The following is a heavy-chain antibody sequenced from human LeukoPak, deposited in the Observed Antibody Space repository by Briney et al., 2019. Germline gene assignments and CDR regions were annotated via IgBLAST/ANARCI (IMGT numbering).Heavy chain of an antibody. CDR2: IRYDGSNK. CDR3: AKDRDSGWYIFHYYGMDV. J-gene: IGHJ6*02. V-gene: IGHV3-30*02. CDR1: GFTFSSYG. D-gene: IGHD6-19*01. Sequence: GGSLRLSCAASGFTFSSYGMHWVRQAPGKGLEWVAFIRYDGSNKYYADSVKGPFTISRDNSKNTLYLQMNSLRAEDTAVYYCAKDRDSGWYIFHYYGMDVWGQGTTVTVSS.